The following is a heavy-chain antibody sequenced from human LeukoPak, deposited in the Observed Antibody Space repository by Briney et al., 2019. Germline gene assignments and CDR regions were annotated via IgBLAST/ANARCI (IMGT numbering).Heavy chain of an antibody. CDR3: AREPESGVYYYYYMDV. CDR1: GDSVSSNSAA. V-gene: IGHV6-1*01. J-gene: IGHJ6*03. D-gene: IGHD3-10*01. Sequence: SQTLSLTCAISGDSVSSNSAAWNWIRQSPSRGLEWLGRTYYRSKWYNDYAVSVKSRITINPDTSKNQSSLQLNSVTPEDTAVYYCAREPESGVYYYYYMDVWGKGTTVTVSS. CDR2: TYYRSKWYN.